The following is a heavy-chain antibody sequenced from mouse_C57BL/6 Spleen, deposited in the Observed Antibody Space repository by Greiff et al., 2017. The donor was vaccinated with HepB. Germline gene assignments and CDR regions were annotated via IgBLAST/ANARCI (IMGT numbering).Heavy chain of an antibody. CDR2: INPNNGGT. J-gene: IGHJ4*01. Sequence: EVQVVESGPELVKPGASVKIPCKASGYTFTDYNMDWVKQSHGKSLEWIGDINPNNGGTIYNQKFKGKATLTVDKSSSTAYMELRSLTSEDTAVYYCARGRIYYGNWNAMDYWGQGTSVTVSS. CDR3: ARGRIYYGNWNAMDY. V-gene: IGHV1-18*01. D-gene: IGHD2-1*01. CDR1: GYTFTDYN.